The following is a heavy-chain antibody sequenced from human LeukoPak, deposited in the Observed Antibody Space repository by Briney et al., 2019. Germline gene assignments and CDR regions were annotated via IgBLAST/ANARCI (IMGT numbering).Heavy chain of an antibody. J-gene: IGHJ4*02. CDR3: AKWGDYDVLTGYYVPDY. Sequence: GGSLRISCAASGFTFSNYAMSWVRQAPGKGLEWVSAILGSGGSTYYADSVKGRFTVSRDNSKSTLYLQMNSLRAEDTALYYCAKWGDYDVLTGYYVPDYWGQGTLVTVSS. CDR2: ILGSGGST. CDR1: GFTFSNYA. V-gene: IGHV3-23*01. D-gene: IGHD3-9*01.